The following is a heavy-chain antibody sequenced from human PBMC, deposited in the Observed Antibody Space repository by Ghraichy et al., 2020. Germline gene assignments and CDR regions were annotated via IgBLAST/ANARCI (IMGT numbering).Heavy chain of an antibody. CDR2: IYYSGST. Sequence: SETLSLTCIVSGDSMSSYYWSWIRQPPGKGLEWIGYIYYSGSTNYNPSLKSRVTISVDKSKNQFSLKLNSVTAADTAVYYCARWLKLRRDAFDMWGQGTMVTVSS. CDR3: ARWLKLRRDAFDM. CDR1: GDSMSSYY. V-gene: IGHV4-59*01. D-gene: IGHD1-1*01. J-gene: IGHJ3*02.